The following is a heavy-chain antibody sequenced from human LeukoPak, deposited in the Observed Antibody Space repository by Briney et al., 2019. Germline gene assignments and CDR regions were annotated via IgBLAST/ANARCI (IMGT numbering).Heavy chain of an antibody. CDR1: GGTFSSYA. CDR2: IIPILGIA. Sequence: ASVKVSCKASGGTFSSYAISWVRQAPGQGLEWMGRIIPILGIANYAQKFQGRVTITADKSTSTAYMELSSLRSEDTAVYYCARRRDYRDGYSVDVGDGVFDYWGQGTLVTVSS. CDR3: ARRRDYRDGYSVDVGDGVFDY. J-gene: IGHJ4*02. D-gene: IGHD5-24*01. V-gene: IGHV1-69*04.